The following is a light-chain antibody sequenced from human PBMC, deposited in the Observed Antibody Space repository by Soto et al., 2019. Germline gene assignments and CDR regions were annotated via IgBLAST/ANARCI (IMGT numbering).Light chain of an antibody. V-gene: IGKV3-15*01. J-gene: IGKJ4*01. CDR1: QSINSN. CDR2: RAS. CDR3: QQYNNWPRAT. Sequence: IXMTQSPATLSVSPGERATLSCRASQSINSNLAWYQQKPGQAPRLLMFRASIRATGFPARFSGSGSGTEFNITISSLQSEDSEIYYCQQYNNWPRATFGGGTKVEIK.